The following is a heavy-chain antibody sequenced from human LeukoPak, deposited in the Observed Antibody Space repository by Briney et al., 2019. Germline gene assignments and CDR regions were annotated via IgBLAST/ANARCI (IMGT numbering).Heavy chain of an antibody. CDR3: ARVTSDYYGSGTYYNPYYFDY. J-gene: IGHJ4*02. Sequence: SETLSLTCTVSGGSISSGDYYWSWIRQPPGKGLEWIGYSYYSGSTSYNPSLKSRLTMSVDTSTNQFSLKLSSVTAADTAVYYCARVTSDYYGSGTYYNPYYFDYWGQGTLVTVSS. CDR2: SYYSGST. V-gene: IGHV4-30-4*01. CDR1: GGSISSGDYY. D-gene: IGHD3-10*01.